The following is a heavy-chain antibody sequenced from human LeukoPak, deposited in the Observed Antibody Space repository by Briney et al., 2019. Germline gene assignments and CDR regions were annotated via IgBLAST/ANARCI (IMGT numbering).Heavy chain of an antibody. J-gene: IGHJ3*01. CDR3: ARGGHYYDSSPNAFDV. D-gene: IGHD3-22*01. V-gene: IGHV4-59*01. CDR1: GDSINTYL. CDR2: IYYSGST. Sequence: SETLSLTCTVSGDSINTYLWNWIRQPPGKGLEWIGYIYYSGSTNYDPSPKSRVTISVDTSKNQFSLKLTSVTAADTAVYYCARGGHYYDSSPNAFDVWGQGTMVTISS.